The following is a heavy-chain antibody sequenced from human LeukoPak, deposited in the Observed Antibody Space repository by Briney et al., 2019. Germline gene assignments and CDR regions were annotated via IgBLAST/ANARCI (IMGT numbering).Heavy chain of an antibody. Sequence: GGSLRLSCAASGFTFSSYSMYWVRQAPGKGLEWVSYISSSGSIIDYADSVKGRFTISRDNAKNSLYLQMNSLRAEDTAVYYCSRLRGYSYGYADYWGQGTLVTVSS. CDR3: SRLRGYSYGYADY. D-gene: IGHD5-18*01. CDR1: GFTFSSYS. J-gene: IGHJ4*02. CDR2: ISSSGSII. V-gene: IGHV3-48*04.